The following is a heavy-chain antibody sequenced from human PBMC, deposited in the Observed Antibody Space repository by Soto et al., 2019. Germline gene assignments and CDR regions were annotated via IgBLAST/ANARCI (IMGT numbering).Heavy chain of an antibody. CDR2: ISSSSSSI. D-gene: IGHD6-13*01. CDR1: GFTFSSSR. Sequence: PGGSLRLSCAASGFTFSSSRMNWVRQAPGKGLEWVSSISSSSSSIYYADSVKGRFTISRDNSKNTLYLQMNSLRAEDTAVYYCAKEYNSSWSHDYWGQGTLVTVSS. V-gene: IGHV3-21*04. J-gene: IGHJ4*02. CDR3: AKEYNSSWSHDY.